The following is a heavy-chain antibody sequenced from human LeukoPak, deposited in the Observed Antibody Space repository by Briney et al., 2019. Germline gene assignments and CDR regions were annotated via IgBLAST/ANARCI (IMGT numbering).Heavy chain of an antibody. V-gene: IGHV3-53*05. D-gene: IGHD2-15*01. CDR1: GFSVRNTY. CDR2: IYAGDNT. CDR3: VRGYSFGPHGMDV. Sequence: PGGSLRLSCAASGFSVRNTYMAWVRQSPGKGLEGVSVIYAGDNTNYAHSVKGRFTISRDNSKNTLYLQMSSLRAEDTAVYFCVRGYSFGPHGMDVWGQGTTVTVSS. J-gene: IGHJ6*02.